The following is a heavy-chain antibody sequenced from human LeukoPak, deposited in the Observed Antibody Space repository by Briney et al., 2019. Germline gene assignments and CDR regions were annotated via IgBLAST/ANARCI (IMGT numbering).Heavy chain of an antibody. J-gene: IGHJ4*02. CDR2: ISGSGGST. Sequence: GGSLRLSCAASGFTFNNYAMSWVRQAPGKGLEWVSAISGSGGSTYYVDSVKGRFTISRDNSKNTLNLQMNSLRAEDTALYYCAILDYFDSSDYGDYWGQGTLVTVSS. D-gene: IGHD3-22*01. CDR3: AILDYFDSSDYGDY. V-gene: IGHV3-23*01. CDR1: GFTFNNYA.